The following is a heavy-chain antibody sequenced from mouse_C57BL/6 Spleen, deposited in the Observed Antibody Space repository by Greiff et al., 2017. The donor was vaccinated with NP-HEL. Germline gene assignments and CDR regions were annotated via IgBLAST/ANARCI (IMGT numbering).Heavy chain of an antibody. D-gene: IGHD2-4*01. CDR1: GFTFSSYG. CDR3: ARQGYYDYEGY. V-gene: IGHV5-6*01. Sequence: EVKVVESGGDLVKPGGSLKLSCAASGFTFSSYGMSWVRQTPDKRLEWVATISSGGSYTYYPDSVKGRFTISRDNAKNTLYLQMSSLKSEDTAMYYCARQGYYDYEGYWGQGTTLTVSS. CDR2: ISSGGSYT. J-gene: IGHJ2*01.